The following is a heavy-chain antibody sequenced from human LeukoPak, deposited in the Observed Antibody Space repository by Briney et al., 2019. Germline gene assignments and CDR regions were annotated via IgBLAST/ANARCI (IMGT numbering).Heavy chain of an antibody. Sequence: PGGSLRLSCAASGFTFSSYGMHWVRQAPGKGLEWVAVIWYDGSNKYCADSVKGRFTISRDNSKNTLYLQMNSLRAEDTAVYYCAKGRCTNGVCYPGAYYFDYWGQGTLVTVSS. V-gene: IGHV3-33*06. CDR1: GFTFSSYG. CDR3: AKGRCTNGVCYPGAYYFDY. J-gene: IGHJ4*02. D-gene: IGHD2-8*01. CDR2: IWYDGSNK.